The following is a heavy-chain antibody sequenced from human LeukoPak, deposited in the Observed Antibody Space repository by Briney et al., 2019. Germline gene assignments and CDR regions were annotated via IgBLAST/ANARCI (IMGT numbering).Heavy chain of an antibody. CDR1: GGAFSGYF. J-gene: IGHJ5*02. CDR3: ARGRKTLTTTIRGTLKRDNYFDP. Sequence: SETLSLTCAVYGGAFSGYFWTWLRQPPGEGLEWIAEAHHSGRTNYNPSLKSRVAISIDTSKNQCSLKMNSVTAADTAVYFCARGRKTLTTTIRGTLKRDNYFDPWGQGTLVSVSS. V-gene: IGHV4-34*01. CDR2: AHHSGRT. D-gene: IGHD4-11*01.